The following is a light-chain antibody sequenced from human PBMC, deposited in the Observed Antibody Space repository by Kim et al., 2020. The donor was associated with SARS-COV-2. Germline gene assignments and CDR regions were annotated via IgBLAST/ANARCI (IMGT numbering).Light chain of an antibody. CDR3: QTWGTGI. J-gene: IGLJ2*01. Sequence: QLVLTQSPSAYASLGASVKLTCTLSSGHSSYAIAWHQQQPEKGPRYLMKLNSDGSHCKGDGIPDRFSGSSSGAERYLTISSLQSEDEADYYCQTWGTGIFGGGTQLTVL. V-gene: IGLV4-69*01. CDR2: LNSDGSH. CDR1: SGHSSYA.